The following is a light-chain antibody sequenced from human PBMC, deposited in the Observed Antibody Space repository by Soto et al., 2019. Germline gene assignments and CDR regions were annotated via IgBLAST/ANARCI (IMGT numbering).Light chain of an antibody. Sequence: EIVMTQSPATLAVSPGERATLSCRASQSVSSNLAWYQQKPGQAPRLLIYGASARATGIPASFTGSGSGTEFTLTISSLQSEDFAVHYCQQYNNWPPITFGQGARLEIK. CDR3: QQYNNWPPIT. V-gene: IGKV3-15*01. CDR2: GAS. J-gene: IGKJ5*01. CDR1: QSVSSN.